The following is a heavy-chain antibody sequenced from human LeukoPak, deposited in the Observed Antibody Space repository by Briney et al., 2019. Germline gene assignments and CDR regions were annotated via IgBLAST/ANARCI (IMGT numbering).Heavy chain of an antibody. CDR3: AKAASYYGSGSYYNMGYYYYMDV. J-gene: IGHJ6*03. V-gene: IGHV3-9*01. CDR1: GFTFSDYN. D-gene: IGHD3-10*01. Sequence: GGSLRLSCAASGFTFSDYNMRWIRQAPGKGLEWVSGISWNSGSIGYADSVKGRFTISRDNAKNSLYLQMNSLRAEDTALYYCAKAASYYGSGSYYNMGYYYYMDVWGKGTTVTISS. CDR2: ISWNSGSI.